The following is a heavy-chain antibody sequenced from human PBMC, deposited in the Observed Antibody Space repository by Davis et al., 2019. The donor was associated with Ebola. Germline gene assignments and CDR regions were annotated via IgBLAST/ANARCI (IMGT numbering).Heavy chain of an antibody. Sequence: PGGSLRLSCTASGFRFSEYGMYWFRQAPGKGLEWLAYIWGFSDHINYEDSLEGRFTISRDNAKDSLFLNMKGLRQDDTAVYYCARRIKGDGRGGVDVWGQGTSVTVSS. CDR1: GFRFSEYG. V-gene: IGHV3-48*02. CDR2: IWGFSDHI. D-gene: IGHD3-10*02. J-gene: IGHJ6*02. CDR3: ARRIKGDGRGGVDV.